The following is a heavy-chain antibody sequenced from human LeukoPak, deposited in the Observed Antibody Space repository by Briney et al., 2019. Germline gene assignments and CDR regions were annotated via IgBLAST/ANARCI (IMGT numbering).Heavy chain of an antibody. CDR3: ARMVFGGDYYYYMDV. Sequence: SVKVSCKASGGTFSSYAISWVRQAPGQGLEWMGRIIPILGIANYAQKFQGRVTITTDESTSTAYMELSSLRSEDTAVYYCARMVFGGDYYYYMDVWGKGTTVTVSS. D-gene: IGHD3/OR15-3a*01. CDR2: IIPILGIA. V-gene: IGHV1-69*04. J-gene: IGHJ6*03. CDR1: GGTFSSYA.